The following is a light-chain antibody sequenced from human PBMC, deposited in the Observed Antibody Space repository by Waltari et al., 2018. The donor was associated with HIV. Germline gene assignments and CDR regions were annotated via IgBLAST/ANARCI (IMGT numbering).Light chain of an antibody. V-gene: IGLV2-14*03. Sequence: SAVTQPASVSGLPGQSITISCPGGDSDFGLYNFVSWYQQHPGIVPRRILYDVDSRAPGVADRLAGSRSGPTASRNISRRRAEDEADYYCASFTGDDTLLFGGGTKVTVL. CDR1: DSDFGLYNF. CDR2: DVD. J-gene: IGLJ3*02. CDR3: ASFTGDDTLL.